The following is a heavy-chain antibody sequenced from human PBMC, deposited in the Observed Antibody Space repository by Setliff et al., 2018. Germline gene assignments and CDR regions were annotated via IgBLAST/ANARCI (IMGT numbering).Heavy chain of an antibody. J-gene: IGHJ4*02. V-gene: IGHV1-2*02. CDR3: ARDGASSGDHLFDY. D-gene: IGHD1-1*01. CDR2: INPNSGGT. Sequence: ASVKVSCKASGYTLTTYFMNWVRQAPGQGLEWMGYINPNSGGTSYAQKFQGRVTMTRDTSISTAYMELSRLRSDDTAVYYCARDGASSGDHLFDYWGQGTLVTVSS. CDR1: GYTLTTYF.